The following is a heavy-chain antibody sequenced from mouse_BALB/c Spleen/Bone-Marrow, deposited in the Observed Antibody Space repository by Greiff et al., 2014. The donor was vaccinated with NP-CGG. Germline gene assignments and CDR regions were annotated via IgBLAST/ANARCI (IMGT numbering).Heavy chain of an antibody. CDR3: ARQENWALDY. CDR2: ISSGGSYT. D-gene: IGHD4-1*01. V-gene: IGHV5-9-3*01. CDR1: RFTFSNYA. Sequence: EVQLQESGGGLVKPGGSLKLPCAASRFTFSNYAMSWVRQTPEKRLEWVATISSGGSYTYYPDSVKGRFTISRDNAQNTLYLQMSSLRSEDTAMYIWARQENWALDYWGQGTTLTVSS. J-gene: IGHJ2*01.